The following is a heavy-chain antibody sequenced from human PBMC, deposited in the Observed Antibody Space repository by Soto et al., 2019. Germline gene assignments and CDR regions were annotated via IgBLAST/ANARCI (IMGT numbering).Heavy chain of an antibody. V-gene: IGHV3-23*01. CDR2: ISGNGGTT. Sequence: EVQLLESGGGLVQPGGSLRLSCAASGFSFSSYAMNWVRQAPGKGLEWVSVISGNGGTTYYADSVKGRFTISRDNSKDSLYLQMNSLRAEDTAEYYCAKARGDSSGGRAFDYWGQGTLVTVSS. CDR3: AKARGDSSGGRAFDY. CDR1: GFSFSSYA. J-gene: IGHJ4*02. D-gene: IGHD6-19*01.